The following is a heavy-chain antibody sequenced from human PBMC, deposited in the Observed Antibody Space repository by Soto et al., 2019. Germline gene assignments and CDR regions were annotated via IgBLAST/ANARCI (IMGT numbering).Heavy chain of an antibody. CDR2: IHHSGST. CDR1: GGSITSNNW. Sequence: QVQLQVSGPGLVEPSGTLSLTCAVSGGSITSNNWWHWVRQPPGKGLEWIGEIHHSGSTLYNPSLKNRVTISVDKSHNQFSLKLSSVTAADTAVYYCARGGNYLFAYWGQGTPVTVSS. D-gene: IGHD2-15*01. J-gene: IGHJ4*02. V-gene: IGHV4-4*02. CDR3: ARGGNYLFAY.